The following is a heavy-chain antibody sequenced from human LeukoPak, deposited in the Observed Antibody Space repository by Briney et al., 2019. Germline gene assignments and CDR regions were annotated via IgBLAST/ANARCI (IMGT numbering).Heavy chain of an antibody. J-gene: IGHJ6*03. CDR3: AKTGPDYDVWAGYYHLYCYYMDF. CDR2: IYTSGST. Sequence: SENLSLTCTVSAGSISSYYWSWIRQPAGKGLEWIGRIYTSGSTNYNPSLKSRVTMSVDTSKNQFSLKLSSVTAADTAVYCCAKTGPDYDVWAGYYHLYCYYMDFWGKGTPVTVSS. V-gene: IGHV4-4*07. D-gene: IGHD3-3*01. CDR1: AGSISSYY.